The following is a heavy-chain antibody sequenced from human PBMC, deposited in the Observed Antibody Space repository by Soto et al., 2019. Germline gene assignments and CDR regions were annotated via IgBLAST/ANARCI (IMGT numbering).Heavy chain of an antibody. J-gene: IGHJ3*02. D-gene: IGHD3-3*01. Sequence: SETLSLTCAVYGGSFSGYYWSWIRQPPGKGLEWIGEINHSGSTNYNPSLKSRVTISVDTSKNQFSLKLSSVAAADTAVYYCARGRTRLMEWLTRKIDAFDIWGQGTIVTVSS. CDR3: ARGRTRLMEWLTRKIDAFDI. CDR2: INHSGST. CDR1: GGSFSGYY. V-gene: IGHV4-34*01.